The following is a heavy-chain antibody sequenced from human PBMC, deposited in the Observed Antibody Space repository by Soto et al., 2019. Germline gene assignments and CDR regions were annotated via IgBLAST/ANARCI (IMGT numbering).Heavy chain of an antibody. CDR2: IIPIFGTA. Sequence: SVKVSCKASGGTFSSYAISWVRQAPGQGLEWMGGIIPIFGTANYAQKFQGRVTITADESTGTAYMELSSLRSEDTAVYYCASTQRGYSGYADAFDIWGQGTMVTVSS. CDR1: GGTFSSYA. D-gene: IGHD5-12*01. J-gene: IGHJ3*02. V-gene: IGHV1-69*13. CDR3: ASTQRGYSGYADAFDI.